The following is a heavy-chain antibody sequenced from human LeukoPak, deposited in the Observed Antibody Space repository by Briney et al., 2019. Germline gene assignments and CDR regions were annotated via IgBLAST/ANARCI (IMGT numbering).Heavy chain of an antibody. CDR3: GRALGGPLDY. V-gene: IGHV3-74*01. J-gene: IGHJ4*02. CDR1: GFSFSSDW. CDR2: INSDGTST. Sequence: GGSLRLSCAASGFSFSSDWMHWVRQVPGEGLVWVSRINSDGTSTAYADSVKGRLTISRDNAKNTLYLQMNSLRVEDTAVYYCGRALGGPLDYWGQGTLVTVSA. D-gene: IGHD3-16*01.